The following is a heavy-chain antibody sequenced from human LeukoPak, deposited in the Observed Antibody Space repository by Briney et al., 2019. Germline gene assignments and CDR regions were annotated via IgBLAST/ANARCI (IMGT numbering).Heavy chain of an antibody. Sequence: GGSLRLSCAASGFTLSSYWMHWVRQAPGKGLVWVSRISSDGSSTTYADSVKGRFTISRDNAKNTLYLQMNSLRAEDTAVYYCARVLLGTWGAFDIWGQGTMVTVSS. D-gene: IGHD7-27*01. V-gene: IGHV3-74*01. CDR3: ARVLLGTWGAFDI. J-gene: IGHJ3*02. CDR1: GFTLSSYW. CDR2: ISSDGSST.